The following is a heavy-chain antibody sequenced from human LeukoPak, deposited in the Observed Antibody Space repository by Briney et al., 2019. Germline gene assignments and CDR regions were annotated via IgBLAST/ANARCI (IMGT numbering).Heavy chain of an antibody. V-gene: IGHV4-4*07. Sequence: SETLSLTCILSGGSVRSYYWSWIRQPAGKGPEGIGHIYSSGITNYNPSLKSRVTISLDKSKNQFSLKLSSVTAADTAIYYCARDPSYYYALGDNWGQGTMVTVSS. D-gene: IGHD3-10*01. CDR2: IYSSGIT. J-gene: IGHJ3*02. CDR1: GGSVRSYY. CDR3: ARDPSYYYALGDN.